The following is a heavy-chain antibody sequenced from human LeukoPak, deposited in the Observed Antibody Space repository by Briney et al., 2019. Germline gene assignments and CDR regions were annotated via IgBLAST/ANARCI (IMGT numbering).Heavy chain of an antibody. CDR1: GFTFSSYA. V-gene: IGHV3-23*01. CDR2: ISVSGGST. Sequence: GGSLRLSCATSGFTFSSYAMNWVRQAPGEGLEWVSTISVSGGSTYYADSVKGRFTLSRDNSKNTLYLQMNSLRAEDTAVYYCAKSDCSSTSCNDYSNYYWGQGTLVTVSS. CDR3: AKSDCSSTSCNDYSNYY. D-gene: IGHD2-2*01. J-gene: IGHJ4*02.